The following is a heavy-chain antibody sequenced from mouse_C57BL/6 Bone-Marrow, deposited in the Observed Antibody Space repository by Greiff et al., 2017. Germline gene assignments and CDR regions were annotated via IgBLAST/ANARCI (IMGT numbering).Heavy chain of an antibody. CDR2: IDPENGDT. J-gene: IGHJ3*01. CDR1: GFNIKDDY. Sequence: VQLKESGAELVRPGASVKLSCTASGFNIKDDYMHWVKQRPEQGLEWIGWIDPENGDTEYASKFQGKATITADTSSNTAYLQLSSLTSEDTAVYYCTSYGSSLAYWGQGTLVTVSA. V-gene: IGHV14-4*01. CDR3: TSYGSSLAY. D-gene: IGHD1-1*01.